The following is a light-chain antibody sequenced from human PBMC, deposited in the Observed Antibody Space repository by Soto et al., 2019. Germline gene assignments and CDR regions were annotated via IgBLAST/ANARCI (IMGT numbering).Light chain of an antibody. V-gene: IGKV3-20*01. CDR1: QSVSSSY. J-gene: IGKJ1*01. CDR2: GAS. Sequence: EIVLTQSPGTLSLSPGERATLSCRASQSVSSSYLAWYQQKPGQAPRLLIYGASSRATGIPDRFSGSGSGTYFTLTISRLDPEDFAVYYWQQYGSSPRTFGQGTKVEIK. CDR3: QQYGSSPRT.